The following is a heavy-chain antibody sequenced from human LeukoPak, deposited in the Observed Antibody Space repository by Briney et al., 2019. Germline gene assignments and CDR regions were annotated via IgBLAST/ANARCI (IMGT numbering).Heavy chain of an antibody. CDR2: ISSSGSTI. D-gene: IGHD3-10*01. CDR1: GFTFSSYE. V-gene: IGHV3-48*03. CDR3: ARDRLVRGVIITGMDV. Sequence: GGSLRLSCVASGFTFSSYEMNWVRQAPGKGLEWVSYISSSGSTIYYADSVKGRFTISRDNAKNSLYLQMNSLRAEDTAVYYCARDRLVRGVIITGMDVWGKGTTVTISS. J-gene: IGHJ6*03.